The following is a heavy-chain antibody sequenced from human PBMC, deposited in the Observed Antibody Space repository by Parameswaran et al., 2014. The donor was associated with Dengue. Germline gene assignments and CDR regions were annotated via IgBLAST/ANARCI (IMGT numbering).Heavy chain of an antibody. Sequence: VRQMPGKGLEWVAVISYDGSNKYYADSVKGRFTISRDNSKNTLYLQMNSLGAEDTAVYYCARDNQYSSSWYLYTVYYYYYGTDVWGQGTTVTVSS. J-gene: IGHJ6*02. D-gene: IGHD6-13*01. V-gene: IGHV3-30*04. CDR3: ARDNQYSSSWYLYTVYYYYYGTDV. CDR2: ISYDGSNK.